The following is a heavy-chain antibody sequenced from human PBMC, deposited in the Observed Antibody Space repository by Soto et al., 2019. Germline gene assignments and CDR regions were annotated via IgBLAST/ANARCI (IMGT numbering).Heavy chain of an antibody. D-gene: IGHD2-21*01. CDR3: ARIRRTYYLDY. V-gene: IGHV4-39*01. J-gene: IGHJ4*02. Sequence: SETLSLTCTVSGDSINSRAYYWGWIRQAPGKGLEWIGSLYYGGVTYYNPSLKSRVTISVDTSKNQFSLKLSSVTAADTAVYHCARIRRTYYLDYWGQGTLVTVSS. CDR1: GDSINSRAYY. CDR2: LYYGGVT.